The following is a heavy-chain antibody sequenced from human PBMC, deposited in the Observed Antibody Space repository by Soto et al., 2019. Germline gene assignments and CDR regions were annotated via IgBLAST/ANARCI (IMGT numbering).Heavy chain of an antibody. CDR2: ISSSSSYI. D-gene: IGHD6-19*01. V-gene: IGHV3-21*01. CDR3: ARDRGKQWLVMGDNDAFDI. CDR1: GFTFSSYS. J-gene: IGHJ3*02. Sequence: GGSLRLSCAASGFTFSSYSMNWVRQAPGKGLEWVSSISSSSSYIYYADSVKGRFTISRDNAKNSLYLQMNSLRAEDTAVYYCARDRGKQWLVMGDNDAFDIWGQGTMVTVSS.